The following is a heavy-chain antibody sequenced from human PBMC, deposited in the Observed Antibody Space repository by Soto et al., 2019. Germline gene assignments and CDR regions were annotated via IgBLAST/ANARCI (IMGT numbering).Heavy chain of an antibody. CDR1: GYTFTSYA. D-gene: IGHD2-2*01. CDR2: INTIIGKA. V-gene: IGHV1-69*13. CDR3: ARDPVYCSSTSCLKDNWFDP. Sequence: GASVKVSCKASGYTFTSYAMHWVRQAPGQKLEWKGGINTIIGKAKYAQKFQGRVTITADESTSTAYMELSSLRSEDTAVYYCARDPVYCSSTSCLKDNWFDPWGQGTLVTVSS. J-gene: IGHJ5*02.